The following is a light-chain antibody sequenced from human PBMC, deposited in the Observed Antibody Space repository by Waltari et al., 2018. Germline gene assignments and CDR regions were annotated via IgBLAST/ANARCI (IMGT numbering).Light chain of an antibody. V-gene: IGKV1-5*03. Sequence: DIQMTQSHSTLPASVGDRVTITCRASQSSSSWLSWYQQKPGKTPKLLIYKAPSLESGVPSRFSGSGSGTEFTLTISSLQPDDFATYYCQQYNSYPYTFGQGTKLEIK. CDR3: QQYNSYPYT. CDR2: KAP. CDR1: QSSSSW. J-gene: IGKJ2*01.